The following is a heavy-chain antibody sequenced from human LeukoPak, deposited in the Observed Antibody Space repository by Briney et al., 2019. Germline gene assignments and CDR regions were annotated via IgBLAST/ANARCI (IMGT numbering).Heavy chain of an antibody. CDR3: ARGFYYDSSGDFHY. D-gene: IGHD3-22*01. V-gene: IGHV3-21*01. CDR2: ISSSSNYI. CDR1: GFTFSSYG. Sequence: PGGSLRLSCVASGFTFSSYGMNWVRQAPGKGLEWVSSISSSSNYIYYADSVKGRFTISRDNAKNSLYLQMDSLRAEDTAVYYCARGFYYDSSGDFHYWGQGTLVTVSS. J-gene: IGHJ1*01.